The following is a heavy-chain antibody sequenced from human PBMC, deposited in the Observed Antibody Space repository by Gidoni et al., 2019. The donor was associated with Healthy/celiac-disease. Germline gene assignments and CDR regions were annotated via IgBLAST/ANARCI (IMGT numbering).Heavy chain of an antibody. CDR1: GGSHSSGGYY. CDR2: IYYSGSN. D-gene: IGHD3-9*01. V-gene: IGHV4-31*02. Sequence: QVQLQESGPGLAKPSQPLSLTRTVTGGSHSSGGYYWSWISQQPGKGLELTGYIYYSGSNCDNPSLKRRVTISVETSKNPCSLKLSSVTAAETSVYYCAREGGEVLYFDWCRRSYYGMDVWGQRTTVTVAS. CDR3: AREGGEVLYFDWCRRSYYGMDV. J-gene: IGHJ6*02.